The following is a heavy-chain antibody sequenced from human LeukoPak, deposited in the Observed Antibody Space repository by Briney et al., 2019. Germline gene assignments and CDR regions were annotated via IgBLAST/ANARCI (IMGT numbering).Heavy chain of an antibody. CDR1: GVTVSSNY. CDR2: IYSGGST. Sequence: HAGGSLRLSCAASGVTVSSNYMSWVRQAPGKGLEWVSVIYSGGSTYYADSVKGRFTISRDNSKNTLYLQMNSLRAEDTAVYYCAREGPATADYWGQGTLVTVSS. D-gene: IGHD2-2*01. J-gene: IGHJ4*02. V-gene: IGHV3-53*01. CDR3: AREGPATADY.